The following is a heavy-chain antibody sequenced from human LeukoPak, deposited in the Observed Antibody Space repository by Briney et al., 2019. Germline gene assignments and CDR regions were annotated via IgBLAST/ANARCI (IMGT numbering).Heavy chain of an antibody. CDR3: AREEWEPGDYYYGMDV. CDR2: INPSGGST. D-gene: IGHD1-26*01. Sequence: ASVKVSCKASGYTFTSHYMHWVRQAPGQGLEWMGIINPSGGSTSYAQKFQGRVTMTRDTSTSTVYMELSSLRSEDTAVYYCAREEWEPGDYYYGMDVWGQGTTVTVSS. CDR1: GYTFTSHY. V-gene: IGHV1-46*01. J-gene: IGHJ6*02.